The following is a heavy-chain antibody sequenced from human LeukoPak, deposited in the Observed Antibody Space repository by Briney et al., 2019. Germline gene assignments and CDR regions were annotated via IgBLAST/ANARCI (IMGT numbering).Heavy chain of an antibody. CDR2: IYYSGST. CDR1: GGSISSYY. V-gene: IGHV4-59*08. D-gene: IGHD2-2*01. CDR3: ARRKDYCSSTSCYNWFDP. J-gene: IGHJ5*02. Sequence: SETLSLTCTVSGGSISSYYWSWIRQPPGKGLEWIGYIYYSGSTKYNPSLKSRVTISVDTSKNQFSLKLSSVTAADTAVYYCARRKDYCSSTSCYNWFDPWGQGTLVTVSS.